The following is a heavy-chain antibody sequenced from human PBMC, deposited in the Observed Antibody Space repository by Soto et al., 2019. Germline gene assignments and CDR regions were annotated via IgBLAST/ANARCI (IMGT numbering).Heavy chain of an antibody. J-gene: IGHJ6*02. Sequence: EVQLVESGGGLIQPGGSLRLSCAASGFTVSSNYMSWVRQAPGKGLEWVSVIYSGGSTYYADSVKGRFTISRDNSKNTLYLQMNSLRAEDTAVYYCSRELGSTGGYRDGMDVWGQGTTVTVSS. D-gene: IGHD1-26*01. CDR3: SRELGSTGGYRDGMDV. CDR2: IYSGGST. CDR1: GFTVSSNY. V-gene: IGHV3-53*01.